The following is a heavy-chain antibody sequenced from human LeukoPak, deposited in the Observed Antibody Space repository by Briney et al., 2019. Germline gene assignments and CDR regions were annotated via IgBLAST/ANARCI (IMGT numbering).Heavy chain of an antibody. CDR2: IYPGDSDT. D-gene: IGHD6-13*01. Sequence: GESLKIYCQGSTYRFTSYWIGWVRQMPGKGLEWKGIIYPGDSDTRYSPSFQGQVTISADKSISTAYLQWSSLKASDTATYYCVRGSTRWQQVALDYWGQGTLVTVSS. V-gene: IGHV5-51*01. CDR1: TYRFTSYW. J-gene: IGHJ4*02. CDR3: VRGSTRWQQVALDY.